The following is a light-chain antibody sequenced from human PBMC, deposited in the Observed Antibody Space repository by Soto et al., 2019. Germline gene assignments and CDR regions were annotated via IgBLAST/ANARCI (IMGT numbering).Light chain of an antibody. CDR2: DAS. V-gene: IGKV3-11*01. Sequence: EIVFTHSPPTVCLSPGERATLSYRATQSLRSSLAWYQQQPGQAPRLLIYDASNRATGIPARFSGSGSGTDFTLTISSLEPKDFAVYYCQQRSNWPGTFGQGTKVDIK. J-gene: IGKJ1*01. CDR3: QQRSNWPGT. CDR1: QSLRSS.